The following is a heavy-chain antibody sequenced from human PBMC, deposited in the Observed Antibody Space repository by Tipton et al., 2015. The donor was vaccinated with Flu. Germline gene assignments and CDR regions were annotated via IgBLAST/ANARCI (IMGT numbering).Heavy chain of an antibody. V-gene: IGHV4-38-2*01. D-gene: IGHD3-10*01. Sequence: TLSLTCAVSGYSIRSGYYWAWIRQPPGRGLEWIGNIDRDGNTYRNPSLRSRVAISVDTSRNQFSLRLTSVTAADTAVYYCARARAPYYYYATDLWGQGITVSVSS. CDR2: IDRDGNT. CDR1: GYSIRSGYY. CDR3: ARARAPYYYYATDL. J-gene: IGHJ6*02.